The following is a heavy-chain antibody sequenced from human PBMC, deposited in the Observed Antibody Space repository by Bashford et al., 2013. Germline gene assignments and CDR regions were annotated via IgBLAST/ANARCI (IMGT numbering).Heavy chain of an antibody. Sequence: VRQAPGKGLEWVSAISGSGSSTYYADSVKGRFTVSRDNSKNTLYLQMNSLRAEDTAVYYCAQTRDYYYDTTSYPPIWGQGTMVTVSS. J-gene: IGHJ3*02. D-gene: IGHD3-22*01. CDR3: AQTRDYYYDTTSYPPI. V-gene: IGHV3-23*01. CDR2: ISGSGSST.